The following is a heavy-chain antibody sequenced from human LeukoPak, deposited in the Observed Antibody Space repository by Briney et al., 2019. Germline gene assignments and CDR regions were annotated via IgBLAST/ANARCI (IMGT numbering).Heavy chain of an antibody. CDR1: GFTFSSYD. D-gene: IGHD1-26*01. V-gene: IGHV3-48*03. CDR3: ARVSSGSYYILDY. CDR2: ISSSGSTI. Sequence: PGGSLRLSRAASGFTFSSYDMNWVRQAPGKGLERVSYISSSGSTIYYADSVKCRLTISRDNDKNSLYLQMSSVRAEDTAVYYCARVSSGSYYILDYWGQGTLVTVSS. J-gene: IGHJ4*02.